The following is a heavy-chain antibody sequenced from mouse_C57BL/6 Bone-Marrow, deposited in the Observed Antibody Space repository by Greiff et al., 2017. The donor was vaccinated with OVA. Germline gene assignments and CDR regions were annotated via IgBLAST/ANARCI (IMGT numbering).Heavy chain of an antibody. Sequence: VQLQQPGAELVKPGASVKLSCKASGYTFTSYWITWVKQRPGQGLEWIGDIYPGSGSTNYNEKFKGKATLTVDTSSSTAYMQLSSLTSEDSAVYYAARDSHYYGSSYDYWGQGTTLTVAS. CDR1: GYTFTSYW. D-gene: IGHD1-1*01. CDR3: ARDSHYYGSSYDY. CDR2: IYPGSGST. V-gene: IGHV1-55*01. J-gene: IGHJ2*01.